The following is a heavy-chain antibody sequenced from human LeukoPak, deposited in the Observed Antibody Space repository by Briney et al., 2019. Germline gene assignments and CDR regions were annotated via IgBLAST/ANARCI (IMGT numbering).Heavy chain of an antibody. D-gene: IGHD3-22*01. CDR1: GFTFTAYL. Sequence: GGSLRLSCAASGFTFTAYLIHWVRQAPGEGLEWVAVMSSDGNAMFYADSVKGRFTISRDNSKNTLYLQVNSLRAEDTAVYYCVRESEYYFDHSASFDYWGQGTLVTVSS. CDR2: MSSDGNAM. V-gene: IGHV3-30-3*01. J-gene: IGHJ4*02. CDR3: VRESEYYFDHSASFDY.